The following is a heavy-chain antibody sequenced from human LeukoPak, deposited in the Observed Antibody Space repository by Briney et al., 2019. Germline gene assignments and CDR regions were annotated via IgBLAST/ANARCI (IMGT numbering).Heavy chain of an antibody. CDR3: ARVIEHSSPNFDY. CDR2: IYYSGST. D-gene: IGHD6-6*01. J-gene: IGHJ4*02. Sequence: PSETLSLTCTVSGGSISSYYWSWIRQPPGKGLEWIGYIYYSGSTNYNPSLKSRVTISVDTSKNQFSLKLSSVTAADTAVYYCARVIEHSSPNFDYWGQGTLVTVSS. V-gene: IGHV4-59*01. CDR1: GGSISSYY.